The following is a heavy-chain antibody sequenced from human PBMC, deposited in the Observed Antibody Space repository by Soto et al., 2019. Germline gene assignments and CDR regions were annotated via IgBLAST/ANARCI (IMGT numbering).Heavy chain of an antibody. D-gene: IGHD1-1*01. V-gene: IGHV4-59*12. J-gene: IGHJ6*02. CDR1: GGSISSYF. Sequence: SETLSLTCTVSGGSISSYFWSWIRQPPGRGLEWIGHIHYSGSTNYNPSLKSRVTISVDTSKNQVSLKLSSVTAEDTAVYYCARGRYDPFYYYYYGMDVWGQGTTVTVSS. CDR2: IHYSGST. CDR3: ARGRYDPFYYYYYGMDV.